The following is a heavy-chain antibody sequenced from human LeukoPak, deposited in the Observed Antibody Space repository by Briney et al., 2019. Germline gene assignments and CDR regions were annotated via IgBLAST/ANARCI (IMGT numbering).Heavy chain of an antibody. J-gene: IGHJ4*02. CDR1: GGTFSSYT. D-gene: IGHD3-22*01. CDR3: ARDERYDSSGYPFDS. V-gene: IGHV1-69*06. Sequence: SVKVSCKASGGTFSSYTITWVRQAPGQGLEWMGGIIPIFGTANYAQKFQGRVTITADKSTSTVYMELSRLRSDDTAVYYCARDERYDSSGYPFDSWGQGTLVTVSS. CDR2: IIPIFGTA.